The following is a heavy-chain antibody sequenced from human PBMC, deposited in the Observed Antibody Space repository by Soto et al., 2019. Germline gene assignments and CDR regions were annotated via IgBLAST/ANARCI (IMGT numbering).Heavy chain of an antibody. CDR2: ISSSSSTI. D-gene: IGHD3-3*01. CDR3: ARESRFLEWLSLNWFDT. J-gene: IGHJ5*02. Sequence: EVQLVESGGGLVQPGGSLRLSCAASGFTFSSYSMNWVRQAPGKGLEWVSYISSSSSTIYYADSVKGRFTISRDNAKNLLYLQMNSLRDEDTAVYYCARESRFLEWLSLNWFDTWGQGTLVTVSS. V-gene: IGHV3-48*02. CDR1: GFTFSSYS.